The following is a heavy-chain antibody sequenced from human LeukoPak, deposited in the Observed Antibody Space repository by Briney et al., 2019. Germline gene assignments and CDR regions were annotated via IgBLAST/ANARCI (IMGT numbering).Heavy chain of an antibody. Sequence: SETLSLTCTVSGVSISSSNSYWGWIRQPPGKGLEWIGSIYYSGNTYYNASLKSQVSISTDASKNQFSLRLTSVTAADTAVYYCARQTGSGLFILPGGQGTLVTVSS. CDR3: ARQTGSGLFILP. D-gene: IGHD3/OR15-3a*01. CDR1: GVSISSSNSY. J-gene: IGHJ4*02. CDR2: IYYSGNT. V-gene: IGHV4-39*01.